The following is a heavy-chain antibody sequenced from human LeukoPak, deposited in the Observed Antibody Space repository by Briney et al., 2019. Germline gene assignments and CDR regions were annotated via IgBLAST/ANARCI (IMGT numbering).Heavy chain of an antibody. D-gene: IGHD2-8*01. CDR1: GVPISHTNFY. CDR3: ARVSSWTNGACPIEGYY. Sequence: SETLSLTCSVSGVPISHTNFYWAWLRQSPGRGLEWIGGIYYSGTTHYNPSLKSRVTISVDKSKNQFSLKLSSVTAADTAVYYCARVSSWTNGACPIEGYYWGQGTLVTVSS. J-gene: IGHJ4*02. CDR2: IYYSGTT. V-gene: IGHV4-39*07.